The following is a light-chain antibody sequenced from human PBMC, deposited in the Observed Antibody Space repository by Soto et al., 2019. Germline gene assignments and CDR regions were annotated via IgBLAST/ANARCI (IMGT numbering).Light chain of an antibody. Sequence: DVQMTQSPSSLSASIGDRVTITCRASQGINNWLAWYQQKPEKAPKSLISATSSLESGVPSRFSGSRSGTDFTLTISSLQPEDAATYYCQQYNSYPLTFGGGTKVEIK. J-gene: IGKJ4*01. CDR3: QQYNSYPLT. CDR1: QGINNW. V-gene: IGKV1D-16*01. CDR2: ATS.